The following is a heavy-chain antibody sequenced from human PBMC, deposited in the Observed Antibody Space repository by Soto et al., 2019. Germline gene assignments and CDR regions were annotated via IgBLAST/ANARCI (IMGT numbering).Heavy chain of an antibody. V-gene: IGHV1-18*01. CDR1: GYTFTSYG. J-gene: IGHJ5*02. CDR3: ARDLTVTTLGGGWFDP. D-gene: IGHD4-17*01. Sequence: QVQLVQSGAEVKKPGASVKVSCKASGYTFTSYGISWVRQAPGRGLEWMGWISAYNGNTNYAQKLQGRVTMTTDTSTSTAYMELRSLRSDDTAVYYCARDLTVTTLGGGWFDPWGQGTLVTVSS. CDR2: ISAYNGNT.